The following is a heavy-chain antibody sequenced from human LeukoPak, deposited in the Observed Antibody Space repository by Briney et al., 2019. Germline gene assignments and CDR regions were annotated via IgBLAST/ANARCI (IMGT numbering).Heavy chain of an antibody. V-gene: IGHV4-39*07. CDR1: GGSISSSSYY. Sequence: SETLSLTCTVSGGSISSSSYYWVWIRQPPGKGLEWIGSIYYSGSTYYNPSLKSRVTISVDTSKNQFSLKLSSVTAADTAVYYCARGANWFDPWGQGTLVTVSS. J-gene: IGHJ5*02. CDR3: ARGANWFDP. CDR2: IYYSGST.